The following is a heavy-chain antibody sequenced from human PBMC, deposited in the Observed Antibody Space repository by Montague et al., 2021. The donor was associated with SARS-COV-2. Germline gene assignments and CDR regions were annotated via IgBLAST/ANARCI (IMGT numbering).Heavy chain of an antibody. CDR1: GFSLSTSGMC. CDR2: XDWDDDK. D-gene: IGHD3-9*01. J-gene: IGHJ3*02. CDR3: ARGYYDILTGYLGAFDI. Sequence: PALVKPTQTLTLTCTFSGFSLSTSGMCVSWIRQPPGKALEWLARXDWDDDKYYSISLKTRLTISKGTSKNQVVLTMTNMDPVDTATYYCARGYYDILTGYLGAFDIWGQGTMVTVSS. V-gene: IGHV2-70*11.